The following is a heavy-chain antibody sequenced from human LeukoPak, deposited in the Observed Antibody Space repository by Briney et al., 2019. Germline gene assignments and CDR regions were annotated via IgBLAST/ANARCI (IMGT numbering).Heavy chain of an antibody. D-gene: IGHD3-3*01. J-gene: IGHJ6*02. CDR3: ARDRGCDFWSGYWTHYYYYGMDV. CDR1: GGSISSGGYY. Sequence: PSETLSLTCTVSGGSISSGGYYWSWIRQHPGKGLEWIGYIYYSGSTYYNPSLKSRVTISVDMSKNQFSLKLSSVTAADTAVYYCARDRGCDFWSGYWTHYYYYGMDVWGQGTTVTVSS. CDR2: IYYSGST. V-gene: IGHV4-31*03.